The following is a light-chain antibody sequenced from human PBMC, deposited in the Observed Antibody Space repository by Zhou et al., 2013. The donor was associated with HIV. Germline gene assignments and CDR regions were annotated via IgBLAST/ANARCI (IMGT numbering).Light chain of an antibody. CDR2: GVS. CDR1: QSISRSS. Sequence: EIVLTQSPGTLSLSPGERATLSCRASQSISRSSLAWYQHKPGQAPRLPLIYGVSNRAAGIPDRFSGSGSGADFTLAISRLEPEDFAVYFCQQYGNSPLTFGGGTKVEIK. CDR3: QQYGNSPLT. V-gene: IGKV3-20*01. J-gene: IGKJ4*01.